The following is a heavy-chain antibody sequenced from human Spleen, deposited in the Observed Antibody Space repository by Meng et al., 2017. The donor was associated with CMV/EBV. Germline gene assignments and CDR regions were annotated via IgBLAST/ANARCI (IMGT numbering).Heavy chain of an antibody. J-gene: IGHJ4*02. Sequence: GGSLRLSCAASGFTFSSYSMNWVRQAPGKGLEWVSSISSSSSYIYYADSVKGRFTISRDNAKNSLYLQMNSLRAEDTAVYYCARAHIITIFGVVRGDYFDYWGQGTLVTVSS. CDR3: ARAHIITIFGVVRGDYFDY. V-gene: IGHV3-21*01. CDR2: ISSSSSYI. CDR1: GFTFSSYS. D-gene: IGHD3-3*01.